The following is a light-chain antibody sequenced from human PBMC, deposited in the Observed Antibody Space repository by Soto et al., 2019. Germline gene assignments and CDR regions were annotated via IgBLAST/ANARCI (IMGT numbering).Light chain of an antibody. J-gene: IGLJ2*01. Sequence: QSALTQPASVSGSPGQSITISCTGTSSDVGIYNLVSWYQQHPGQAPKLMIFEVIKRPSGVSDRFSGSKSGNTASLTISGLEADDDAFYYCCSDIGNNMVVFGGGTKLTVL. CDR1: SSDVGIYNL. CDR3: CSDIGNNMVV. V-gene: IGLV2-23*02. CDR2: EVI.